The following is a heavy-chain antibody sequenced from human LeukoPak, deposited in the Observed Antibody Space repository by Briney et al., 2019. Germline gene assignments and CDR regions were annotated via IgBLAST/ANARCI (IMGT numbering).Heavy chain of an antibody. J-gene: IGHJ4*02. Sequence: GGSLRLSCAASGFTFSSYAMPWVRQAPGKGLEWVAVISYDGSNKYYADSVKGRFTISRDNSKNTLYLQMNSLRAEDTAVYYCARDSPNEAILWWSIDYWGQGTLVTVSS. CDR3: ARDSPNEAILWWSIDY. CDR2: ISYDGSNK. CDR1: GFTFSSYA. D-gene: IGHD2-21*01. V-gene: IGHV3-30*04.